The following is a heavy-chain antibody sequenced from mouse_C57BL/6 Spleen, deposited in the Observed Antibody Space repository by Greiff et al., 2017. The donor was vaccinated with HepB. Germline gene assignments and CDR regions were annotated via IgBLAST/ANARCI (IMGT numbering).Heavy chain of an antibody. CDR1: GFTFSSYG. CDR3: ARGNYSNYVAWFAY. J-gene: IGHJ3*01. D-gene: IGHD2-5*01. CDR2: ISSGGSYT. V-gene: IGHV5-6*01. Sequence: EVQLVESGGDLVKPGGSLKLSCAASGFTFSSYGMSWVRQTPDKRLEWVATISSGGSYTYYPDSVKGRFTISRDNAKNTLYLQMSSLKSEDTAMYYCARGNYSNYVAWFAYWGQGTLVTVSA.